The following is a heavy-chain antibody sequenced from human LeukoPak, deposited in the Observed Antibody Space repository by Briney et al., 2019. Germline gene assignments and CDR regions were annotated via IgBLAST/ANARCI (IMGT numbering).Heavy chain of an antibody. D-gene: IGHD1-20*01. Sequence: GGSPRLSCAASGFTFSSFGMHWVRQAPGKGLEWVALISFDGSNKYYVDSVKGRFTISRDNSKNTLNLQMNSLRGEDTAVYYCAKDNNYSLRPYYFDYWGQGTLVTVSS. V-gene: IGHV3-30*18. CDR1: GFTFSSFG. J-gene: IGHJ4*02. CDR2: ISFDGSNK. CDR3: AKDNNYSLRPYYFDY.